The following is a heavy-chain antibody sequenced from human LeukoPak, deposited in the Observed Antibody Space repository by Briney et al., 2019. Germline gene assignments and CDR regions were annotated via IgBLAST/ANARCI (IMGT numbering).Heavy chain of an antibody. CDR3: ARHYYDSSGYYYEVDY. D-gene: IGHD3-22*01. J-gene: IGHJ4*02. CDR1: GGTFSSYA. V-gene: IGHV1-69*06. Sequence: ASVKVSCKASGGTFSSYAISWVRQAPGQGLEWMGGIIPIFGTANYAQKFQGRVTITADKSTSTAYMELSSLRSEDTAVYYCARHYYDSSGYYYEVDYWGQGTLVTVSS. CDR2: IIPIFGTA.